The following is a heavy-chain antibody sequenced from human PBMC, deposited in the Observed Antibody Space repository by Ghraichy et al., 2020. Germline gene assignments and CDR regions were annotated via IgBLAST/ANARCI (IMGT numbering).Heavy chain of an antibody. CDR1: GGSISSYY. D-gene: IGHD3-3*01. CDR3: ASTITIFGGVYFYYYMDV. Sequence: SQTLSLTCTVSGGSISSYYWSWIRQPPGKGLEWIGYIYYSGSTSYNPSLKSRVTISVDTSKNQFSLKLSSVTAADTAVYYCASTITIFGGVYFYYYMDVWGKGTTVTVSS. V-gene: IGHV4-59*01. CDR2: IYYSGST. J-gene: IGHJ6*03.